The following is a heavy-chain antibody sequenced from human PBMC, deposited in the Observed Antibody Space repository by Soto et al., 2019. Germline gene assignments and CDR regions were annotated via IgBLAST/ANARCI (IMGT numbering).Heavy chain of an antibody. CDR2: ISASGSTT. CDR3: AKRGPGSDYYYGLDV. J-gene: IGHJ6*02. CDR1: GFTFDTYA. D-gene: IGHD2-15*01. V-gene: IGHV3-23*01. Sequence: EVQLLESGGGLVQPGGSLRLSCVPSGFTFDTYAMSWVRQIPGKGLEWVSTISASGSTTYYADSVKGRFTISRDNVKKTLHLQRNSVTAEDAAVYYCAKRGPGSDYYYGLDVWGQGTKVTVSS.